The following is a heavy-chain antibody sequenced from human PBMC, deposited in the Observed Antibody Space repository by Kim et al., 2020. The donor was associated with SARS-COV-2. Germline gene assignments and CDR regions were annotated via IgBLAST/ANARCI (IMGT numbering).Heavy chain of an antibody. Sequence: GESLKISCKGSGYSFTSYWIGWVRQMPGKGLEWMGIIYPGDSDTRYSPSFQGQVTISADKSISTAYLQWSSLKASDTAMYYCARGGTSITMVRGAFDPWGQGTLVTVSS. J-gene: IGHJ5*02. CDR1: GYSFTSYW. V-gene: IGHV5-51*01. CDR2: IYPGDSDT. D-gene: IGHD3-10*01. CDR3: ARGGTSITMVRGAFDP.